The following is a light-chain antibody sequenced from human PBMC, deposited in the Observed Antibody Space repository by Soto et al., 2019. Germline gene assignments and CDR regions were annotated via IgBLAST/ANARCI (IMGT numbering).Light chain of an antibody. Sequence: EIVLPQSPGPLSLSPGERATLSCRASQSVSNSYLAWYQQKLGQAPRLLLYGASTRAPGIPDRFSGSGSGTDFTLTISRLEPEDFALYYWQQYGSSTRTFGQGTKVEIK. CDR1: QSVSNSY. CDR3: QQYGSSTRT. J-gene: IGKJ1*01. CDR2: GAS. V-gene: IGKV3-20*01.